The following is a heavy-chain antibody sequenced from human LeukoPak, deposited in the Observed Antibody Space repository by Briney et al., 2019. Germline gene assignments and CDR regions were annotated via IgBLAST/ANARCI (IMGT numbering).Heavy chain of an antibody. CDR3: AKILNSMYFDL. CDR1: GFTFSSYA. CDR2: ISGSGGST. J-gene: IGHJ2*01. V-gene: IGHV3-23*01. Sequence: GGSLRLSCAASGFTFSSYAMSWVRQAPGKGLEWVSAISGSGGSTYYADSVKGRFTISRDNSKSTLFLQMDNLRAEDTAVYYCAKILNSMYFDLWGRGALVTVSS. D-gene: IGHD2-21*01.